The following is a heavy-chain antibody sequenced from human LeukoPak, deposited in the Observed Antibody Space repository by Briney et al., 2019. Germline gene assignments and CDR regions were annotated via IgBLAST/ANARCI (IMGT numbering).Heavy chain of an antibody. CDR2: IYYSGST. Sequence: SQTLSLTCTVSGGSISSGGYYWSWIRQHPGKGLEWIGYIYYSGSTYYNPSLKSRVTISVDTSKNQFSLKLSSVTAADTAVYYCARGGSGRFLEWLSHHYYYYYMDVWGKGTTVTVSS. CDR1: GGSISSGGYY. V-gene: IGHV4-31*03. J-gene: IGHJ6*03. D-gene: IGHD3-3*01. CDR3: ARGGSGRFLEWLSHHYYYYYMDV.